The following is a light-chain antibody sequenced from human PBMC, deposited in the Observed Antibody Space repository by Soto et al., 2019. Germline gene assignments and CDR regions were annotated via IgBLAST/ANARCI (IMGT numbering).Light chain of an antibody. Sequence: VMTQSPATLAVSPGERATLSCRASQSVSSNLAWYQQQPGQAPRLLIYDASTRATGIPARFSGSGSGTDFTLTISGLQSEDFAVYYCQQYNNWPQPFGQ. V-gene: IGKV3-15*01. CDR1: QSVSSN. CDR2: DAS. J-gene: IGKJ1*01. CDR3: QQYNNWPQP.